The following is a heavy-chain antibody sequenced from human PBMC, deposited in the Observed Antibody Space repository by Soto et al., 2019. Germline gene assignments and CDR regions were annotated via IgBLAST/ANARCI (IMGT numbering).Heavy chain of an antibody. CDR3: ENGGEGY. CDR2: ISGSGGST. V-gene: IGHV3-23*01. CDR1: GFTFSNYA. D-gene: IGHD7-27*01. J-gene: IGHJ4*02. Sequence: PVGSLRLSCAASGFTFSNYAMSWVRQAPGKGLEWVSAISGSGGSTFYADSVKGRFTISRDNSKNTLHLQMNSLRTEDTAVYYCENGGEGYWGQGTMVTVSS.